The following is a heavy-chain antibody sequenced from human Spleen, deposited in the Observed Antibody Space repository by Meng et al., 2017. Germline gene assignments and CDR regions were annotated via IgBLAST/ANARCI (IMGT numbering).Heavy chain of an antibody. J-gene: IGHJ4*02. D-gene: IGHD5-24*01. Sequence: GESLKISRAASGFTFSDYYMSWIRQAPGKGLEGVSYISSSGSTIYYADSVKGRFTISRDNAKNSLYLQMNGLRAEDTAVYYCARVFRRDGYNLDYWGQGTLVTVSS. CDR2: ISSSGSTI. V-gene: IGHV3-11*04. CDR1: GFTFSDYY. CDR3: ARVFRRDGYNLDY.